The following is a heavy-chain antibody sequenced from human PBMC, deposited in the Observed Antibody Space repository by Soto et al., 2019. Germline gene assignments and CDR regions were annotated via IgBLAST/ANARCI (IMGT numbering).Heavy chain of an antibody. Sequence: QVELVQSGAEVKKPGASVKVSCKASGYAFTGYYMYWVRQAPGQGLEWMGWINPNNGGTNYAQKFQGRVTITSDTSISTAYMILSSLRSADTAVYYCARSLTMAGGIDYWGQGALVTVSS. V-gene: IGHV1-2*02. CDR1: GYAFTGYY. CDR2: INPNNGGT. D-gene: IGHD3-10*02. CDR3: ARSLTMAGGIDY. J-gene: IGHJ4*02.